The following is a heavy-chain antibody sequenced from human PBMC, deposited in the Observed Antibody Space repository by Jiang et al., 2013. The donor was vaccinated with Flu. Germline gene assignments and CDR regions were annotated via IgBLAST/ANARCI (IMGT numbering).Heavy chain of an antibody. J-gene: IGHJ6*02. V-gene: IGHV1-69*02. CDR3: ARGLVDFWSGTAHTNSNMYYYYYGMDV. CDR2: IIPILGIA. D-gene: IGHD3-3*01. CDR1: GGTFSSYT. Sequence: GAEVKKPGSSVKVSCKASGGTFSSYTISWVRQAPGQGLEWMGRIIPILGIANYAQKFQGRVTITADKSTSTAYMELSSLRSEDTAVYYCARGLVDFWSGTAHTNSNMYYYYYGMDVWGQGTTVTVSS.